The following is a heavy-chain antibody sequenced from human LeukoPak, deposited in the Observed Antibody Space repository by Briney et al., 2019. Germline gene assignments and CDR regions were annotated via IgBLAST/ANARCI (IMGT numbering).Heavy chain of an antibody. J-gene: IGHJ4*02. Sequence: SETLSLTYTVSGGSISPYYCSWIRQPPGKGLEWIGFVYYSGSTNYNPSLRSRVTISVDTSKNQFSLNLSSVTAADTAVYYCARLLGGNYYFDYWGQGTLVTVSS. CDR1: GGSISPYY. CDR2: VYYSGST. CDR3: ARLLGGNYYFDY. D-gene: IGHD4-23*01. V-gene: IGHV4-59*08.